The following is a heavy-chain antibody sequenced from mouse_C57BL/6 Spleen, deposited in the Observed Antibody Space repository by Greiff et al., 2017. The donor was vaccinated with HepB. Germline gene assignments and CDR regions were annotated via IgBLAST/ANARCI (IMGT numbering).Heavy chain of an antibody. J-gene: IGHJ2*01. CDR2: ISSGSSTI. CDR3: AKAYYGGSFFVY. D-gene: IGHD1-1*01. CDR1: GFTFSDYG. V-gene: IGHV5-17*01. Sequence: ELQVVESGGGLVKPGGTPKLSCAASGFTFSDYGMHWVRQAPETGLEWVAYISSGSSTIYSADTVKGRFTISRDNAENTLYLQVTSLRSEDTALYYCAKAYYGGSFFVYWGQCTALTVSS.